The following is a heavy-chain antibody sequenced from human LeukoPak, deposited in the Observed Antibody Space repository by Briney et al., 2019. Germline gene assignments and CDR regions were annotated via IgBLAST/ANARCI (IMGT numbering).Heavy chain of an antibody. J-gene: IGHJ3*02. Sequence: PGGSLRLSCAASGFTFSSYSMNWVRQAPGKGLQWVSSISSSSSYIYYADSVKGRFTISRHKSQNTLYLQMNSLRAEDTAVYYCARYYGDYRGSAFDIWGQGTMVTVSS. CDR1: GFTFSSYS. CDR3: ARYYGDYRGSAFDI. V-gene: IGHV3-21*04. D-gene: IGHD4-17*01. CDR2: ISSSSSYI.